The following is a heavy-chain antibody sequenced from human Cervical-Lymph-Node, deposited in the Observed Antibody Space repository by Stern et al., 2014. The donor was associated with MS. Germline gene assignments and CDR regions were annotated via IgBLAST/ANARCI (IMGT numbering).Heavy chain of an antibody. CDR1: GDSITSGGYS. Sequence: QLQLQESGSRLVKPLQTLSLTCTVSGDSITSGGYSWSWIRQPPGKGLEWIGYIYHRRSTYYLPSLRTRITMSLDKSNDQFSLRLTSVTAADTAVYYCARGGSYGQNWFDLWGQGTLVTVSS. CDR3: ARGGSYGQNWFDL. V-gene: IGHV4-30-2*01. J-gene: IGHJ5*02. CDR2: IYHRRST. D-gene: IGHD3-16*01.